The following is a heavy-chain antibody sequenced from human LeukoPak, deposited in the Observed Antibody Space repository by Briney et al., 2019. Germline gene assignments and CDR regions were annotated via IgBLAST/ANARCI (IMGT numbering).Heavy chain of an antibody. V-gene: IGHV4-59*12. CDR3: ARAERYFDWLFGY. CDR1: GGSMSSYF. CDR2: IYHSGST. D-gene: IGHD3-9*01. J-gene: IGHJ4*02. Sequence: SETLSLTCTVSGGSMSSYFWSWIRQPPGKGLEWIGYIYHSGSTFYNPSLKSRVTISLDTSKNQFSLRLSSVTAADTAVYYCARAERYFDWLFGYWGQGTLVIVSS.